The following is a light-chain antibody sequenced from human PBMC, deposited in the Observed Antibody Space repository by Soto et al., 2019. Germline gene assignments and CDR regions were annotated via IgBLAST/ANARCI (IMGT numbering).Light chain of an antibody. CDR1: SSNIGSNY. V-gene: IGLV1-47*01. J-gene: IGLJ1*01. Sequence: QSVLTQPPSASETPGQRVTISCSGSSSNIGSNYVYWYQQLPGTAPKLLIYRNNQRPSGVPDRFSGSKSGTSASLAISGLRSEDEADYYCAAWDDSLSANYVFGTGTKVTVL. CDR3: AAWDDSLSANYV. CDR2: RNN.